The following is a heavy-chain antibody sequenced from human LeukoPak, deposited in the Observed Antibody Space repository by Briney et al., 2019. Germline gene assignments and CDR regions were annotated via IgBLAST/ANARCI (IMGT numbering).Heavy chain of an antibody. V-gene: IGHV3-43D*03. CDR3: AKDTGEAGSLHFDY. Sequence: GGALRLSCAASGFTFSSYGMSWVRQAPGKGLEWVSLISWDGGSTYYADSVKGRFTISRDNSKNSLYLQMNSLRAEDTALYYCAKDTGEAGSLHFDYWGQGTLVTVSS. J-gene: IGHJ4*02. CDR1: GFTFSSYG. D-gene: IGHD6-19*01. CDR2: ISWDGGST.